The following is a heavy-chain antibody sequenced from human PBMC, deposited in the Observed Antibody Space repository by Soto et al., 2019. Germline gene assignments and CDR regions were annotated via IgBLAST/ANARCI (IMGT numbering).Heavy chain of an antibody. CDR2: ISAYNDNT. J-gene: IGHJ6*02. V-gene: IGHV1-18*04. D-gene: IGHD2-15*01. CDR1: GYTFTSYG. CDR3: ARGVDCSGGSCFSFYYYYYGFDV. Sequence: ASVKVSCKASGYTFTSYGISWVRQAPGQGLEWMGWISAYNDNTIYTQKLQGRVTTTTDTSTSTAYMELRSLRSDDTAVYYCARGVDCSGGSCFSFYYYYYGFDVWGQGTTVTVSS.